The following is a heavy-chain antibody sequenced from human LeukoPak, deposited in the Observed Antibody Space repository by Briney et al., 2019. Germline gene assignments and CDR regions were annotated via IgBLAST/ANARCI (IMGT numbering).Heavy chain of an antibody. J-gene: IGHJ4*02. V-gene: IGHV3-23*01. CDR2: ISGSGGST. CDR1: GFTFSNSA. D-gene: IGHD2-15*01. CDR3: AKEYCSGGSCYCSR. Sequence: GGSLRLSCAASGFTFSNSAMSWVRQAPGKGLEWVSAISGSGGSTYYADSVKGRFTISRDNSKNTLYLQMNSLRAEDTAVYYCAKEYCSGGSCYCSRWGQGTLVAVSS.